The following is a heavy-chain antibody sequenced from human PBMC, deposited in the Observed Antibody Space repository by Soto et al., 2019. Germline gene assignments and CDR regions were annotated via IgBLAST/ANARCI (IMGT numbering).Heavy chain of an antibody. Sequence: HPGGSLRLSCAASGFRFRSHAMHWVRQAPGKGLEWVAGISASGTDTFYGDSVKGRFTVSRDNSDNTVSLLLRALTTGDTATYYCLKPTDLWGQGTLVTVYS. J-gene: IGHJ4*03. D-gene: IGHD4-17*01. CDR1: GFRFRSHA. CDR3: LKPTDL. CDR2: ISASGTDT. V-gene: IGHV3-23*01.